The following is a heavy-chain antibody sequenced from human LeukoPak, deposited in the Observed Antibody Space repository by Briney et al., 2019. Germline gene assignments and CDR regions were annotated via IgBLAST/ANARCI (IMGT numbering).Heavy chain of an antibody. V-gene: IGHV1-18*01. J-gene: IGHJ4*02. CDR2: ISAYNGNT. D-gene: IGHD2-2*01. Sequence: ASVKVSCKASGYTFTSYGISWVRQAPGQGLEWMGWISAYNGNTNYAQKLQGRVTMTTDTSTSTAYMELRSLRSEDTAVYYCESHCSSTSCSDFDYWGQGTLVTVSS. CDR3: ESHCSSTSCSDFDY. CDR1: GYTFTSYG.